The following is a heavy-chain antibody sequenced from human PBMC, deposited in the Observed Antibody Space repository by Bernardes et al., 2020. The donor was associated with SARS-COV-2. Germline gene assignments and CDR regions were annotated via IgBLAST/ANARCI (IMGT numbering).Heavy chain of an antibody. J-gene: IGHJ5*02. V-gene: IGHV6-1*01. CDR2: TYYRSKWYN. CDR1: GDSVSSNSAA. Sequence: QNLSLTYAISGDSVSSNSAAWNLLRQSPSRGLAWLGRTYYRSKWYNDYAVSVKSRITINPDTSKNQFSLQLNSVTPEDTAVYYCARDTRFLDCSGGSCYYHNWFDPWGQGTLVTVSS. CDR3: ARDTRFLDCSGGSCYYHNWFDP. D-gene: IGHD2-15*01.